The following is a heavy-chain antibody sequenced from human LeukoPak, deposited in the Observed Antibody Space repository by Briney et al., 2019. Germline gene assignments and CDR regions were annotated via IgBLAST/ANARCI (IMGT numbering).Heavy chain of an antibody. J-gene: IGHJ4*02. CDR1: GFTFSGYA. V-gene: IGHV3-23*01. CDR3: ARLFLNYFDY. D-gene: IGHD3-9*01. Sequence: GGSLRLSCAASGFTFSGYAMSWVRQAPGKGLEWVSAISGSGGSTYYADSVKGRFTISRDNSKNTLYLQMNSLRAEDTAVYYCARLFLNYFDYWGQGTLVTVSS. CDR2: ISGSGGST.